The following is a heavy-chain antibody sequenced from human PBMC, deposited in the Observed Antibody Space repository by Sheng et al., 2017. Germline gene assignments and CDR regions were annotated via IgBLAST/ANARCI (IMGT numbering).Heavy chain of an antibody. J-gene: IGHJ3*02. D-gene: IGHD3-10*01. V-gene: IGHV4-39*07. Sequence: QLQLQESGPGLVKPSETLSLTCTVSGGSISSDTTNYYWGWIRQPPGKGLEYIGSIYYSGRTYYNPSFKSRVTISIDTSKNQFSLKVTSVTAADTAVYYCARGKVGTFDIWGQGTVVPVSS. CDR2: IYYSGRT. CDR1: GGSISSDTTNYY. CDR3: ARGKVGTFDI.